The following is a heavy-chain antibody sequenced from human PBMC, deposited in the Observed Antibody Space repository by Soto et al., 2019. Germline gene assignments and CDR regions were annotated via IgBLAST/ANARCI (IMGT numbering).Heavy chain of an antibody. Sequence: SETLSLTCTVSGGSISSGGYYWSWILQHPGKGLEWIGYIYFSGSTYYNPSLKSRVTISVDTSKNQFSLNLSSVTAADTAVYYCARLDLRPNWFDPWGQGTQVTVSS. CDR2: IYFSGST. CDR3: ARLDLRPNWFDP. D-gene: IGHD2-2*03. J-gene: IGHJ5*02. V-gene: IGHV4-31*03. CDR1: GGSISSGGYY.